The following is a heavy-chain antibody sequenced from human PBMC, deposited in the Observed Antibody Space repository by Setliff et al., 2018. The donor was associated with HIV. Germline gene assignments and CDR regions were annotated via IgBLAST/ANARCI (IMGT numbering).Heavy chain of an antibody. D-gene: IGHD1-26*01. Sequence: ASVKVSCKASGFIFTNYYIHWVRQAPGQGLEWMGRISPNSGGTQFAQKFQGRVALTRDTSITTAYMELSGLRSDDTAVYYCARGSSVGWEVLRTDYWGQGTLVTVSS. CDR3: ARGSSVGWEVLRTDY. J-gene: IGHJ4*02. V-gene: IGHV1-2*06. CDR2: ISPNSGGT. CDR1: GFIFTNYY.